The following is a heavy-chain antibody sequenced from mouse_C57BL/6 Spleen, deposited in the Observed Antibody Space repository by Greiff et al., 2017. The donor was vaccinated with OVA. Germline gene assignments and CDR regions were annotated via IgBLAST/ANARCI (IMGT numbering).Heavy chain of an antibody. CDR3: ARDTVVAPYAMDY. J-gene: IGHJ4*01. D-gene: IGHD1-1*01. V-gene: IGHV3-6*01. CDR2: ISYDGSN. Sequence: EVQVVESGPGLVKPSQSLSLTCSVTGYSITSGYYWNWIRQFPGNKLEWMGYISYDGSNNYNPSLKNRISITRDTSKNQFFLKLNSVTTEDTAAYYCARDTVVAPYAMDYWGQGTSVTVSS. CDR1: GYSITSGYY.